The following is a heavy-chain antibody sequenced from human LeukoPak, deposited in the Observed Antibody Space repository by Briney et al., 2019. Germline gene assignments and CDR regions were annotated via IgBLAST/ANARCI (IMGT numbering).Heavy chain of an antibody. D-gene: IGHD1-7*01. Sequence: PGGSLRLSCAASGFTVSSNYMSWVRRAPGKGLEWVSVIHSGGSTYYADSVKGRFTISRDNSKNTLCLQMNSLRAEDTAVYYCAKNYIYYHYGMGVWGQGTTVTVSS. CDR1: GFTVSSNY. CDR3: AKNYIYYHYGMGV. J-gene: IGHJ6*02. CDR2: IHSGGST. V-gene: IGHV3-53*01.